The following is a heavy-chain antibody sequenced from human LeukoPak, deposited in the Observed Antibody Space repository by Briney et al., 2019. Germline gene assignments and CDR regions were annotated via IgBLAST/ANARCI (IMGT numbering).Heavy chain of an antibody. CDR1: GYTFTGYY. J-gene: IGHJ4*02. D-gene: IGHD2-15*01. CDR3: ARSSYCSGGSCYGRLSDY. CDR2: INPNSGGT. Sequence: GASVKVSCKASGYTFTGYYMHWVRQALGQGLEWMGWINPNSGGTNYAQKFQGRVTMTRDTSISTAYMELSRLRSDDTAVYYCARSSYCSGGSCYGRLSDYWGQGTLVTVSS. V-gene: IGHV1-2*02.